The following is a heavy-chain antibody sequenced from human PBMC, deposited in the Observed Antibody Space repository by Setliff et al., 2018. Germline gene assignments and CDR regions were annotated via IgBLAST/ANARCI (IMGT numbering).Heavy chain of an antibody. CDR2: INPSGGLT. J-gene: IGHJ3*02. CDR3: AMDRFYNSWSGTSITAPHDAFDI. CDR1: GYTLTKYY. D-gene: IGHD3-3*01. Sequence: ASEKVSCKESGYTLTKYYMHWVRQAPGQGLEWMGIINPSGGLTKYEQKFQGRVTMTSDTSTNTVYLEVSSLRSEDTAVYFCAMDRFYNSWSGTSITAPHDAFDIWGQGTMVTVSS. V-gene: IGHV1-46*03.